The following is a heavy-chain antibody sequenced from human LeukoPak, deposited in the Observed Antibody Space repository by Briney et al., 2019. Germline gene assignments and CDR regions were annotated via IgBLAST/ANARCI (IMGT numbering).Heavy chain of an antibody. Sequence: ASVKVSCKASGYTFTGYYMHWVRQAPGQGLEWMGWINPDSGGTNYAQNFQGRVTMTRDTSISTAYMELSRLRSDDTAVYYCARKARGDHFDYWGQGTLVTVSS. V-gene: IGHV1-2*02. CDR1: GYTFTGYY. D-gene: IGHD3-16*01. CDR2: INPDSGGT. J-gene: IGHJ4*02. CDR3: ARKARGDHFDY.